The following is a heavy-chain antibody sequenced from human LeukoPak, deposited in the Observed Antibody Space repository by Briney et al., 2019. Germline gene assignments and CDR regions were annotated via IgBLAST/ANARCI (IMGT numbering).Heavy chain of an antibody. D-gene: IGHD6-13*01. Sequence: ASVKVSCKTSGYTFTNYYVHWVRQAPGQGLEWMGIINPSGGSTTYAQKFQGRVTMTRDTSTSTAYMELSSLRSEDTAVYYCARDDFQQLGNDYWGQGTLVTVSS. J-gene: IGHJ4*02. CDR1: GYTFTNYY. V-gene: IGHV1-46*01. CDR2: INPSGGST. CDR3: ARDDFQQLGNDY.